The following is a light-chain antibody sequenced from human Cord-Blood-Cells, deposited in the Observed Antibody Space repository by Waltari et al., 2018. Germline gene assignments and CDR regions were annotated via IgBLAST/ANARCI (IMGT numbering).Light chain of an antibody. CDR3: QQSYSTPGLT. V-gene: IGKV1-39*01. J-gene: IGKJ4*01. CDR1: QSISSY. CDR2: AAS. Sequence: DIQMTQSPSSLSASVGDRVTITCRASQSISSYLNWYQQKPGKDPKPLIYAASSLQSEVPSRFSGSGSGTDVTLTISSLQPEDFATYYCQQSYSTPGLTFGGGTKVEIK.